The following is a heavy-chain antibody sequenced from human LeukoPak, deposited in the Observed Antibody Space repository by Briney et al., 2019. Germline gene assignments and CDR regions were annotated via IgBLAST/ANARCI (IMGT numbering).Heavy chain of an antibody. CDR1: GFTFSNAW. D-gene: IGHD3-16*01. V-gene: IGHV3-15*01. Sequence: GGPLRLSCAASGFTFSNAWMSWVRQAPGKGLEWVGRIKSKTDGGTTDYAAPVKGRFTISRDDSKNTLYLQMNSLKTEDTAVYYCTTGLSVGGAFDIWGQGTMVTVSS. CDR3: TTGLSVGGAFDI. CDR2: IKSKTDGGTT. J-gene: IGHJ3*02.